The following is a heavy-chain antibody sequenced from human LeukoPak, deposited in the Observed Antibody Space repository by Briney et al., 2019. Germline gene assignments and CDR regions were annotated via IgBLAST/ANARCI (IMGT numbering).Heavy chain of an antibody. Sequence: AGGSLRLSCAASGFPFSTYGMNWVRQAPGKGLECVSSITSSSYIYYADSLKGRFTISRDNAKNSLYLQMNSLRGEDTAVYYCAKDGDTMSGTYYYDMDVWGKGTTVTIS. CDR3: AKDGDTMSGTYYYDMDV. J-gene: IGHJ6*03. CDR1: GFPFSTYG. CDR2: ITSSSYI. D-gene: IGHD1-26*01. V-gene: IGHV3-21*01.